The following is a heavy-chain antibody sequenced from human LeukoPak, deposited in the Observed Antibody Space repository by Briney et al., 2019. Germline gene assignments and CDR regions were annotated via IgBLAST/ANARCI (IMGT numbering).Heavy chain of an antibody. CDR1: GGSISSGGYY. V-gene: IGHV4-31*03. CDR2: IYYSGST. D-gene: IGHD2-2*01. J-gene: IGHJ6*02. CDR3: ARDQVVPAATYYYYFGMDV. Sequence: SETLSLTCTVSGGSISSGGYYWSWIRQHPGKGLEWIGYIYYSGSTYYNPSLKSRVTISVDTSKNQFSLKLSSVTAADTAVYYCARDQVVPAATYYYYFGMDVWGQGTTVTVSS.